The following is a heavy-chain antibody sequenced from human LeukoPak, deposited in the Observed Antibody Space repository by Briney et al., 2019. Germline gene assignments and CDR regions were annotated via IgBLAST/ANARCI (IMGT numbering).Heavy chain of an antibody. CDR2: IYSGGST. Sequence: GGSLRLSCAASGFTFNNHWMSWVRQAPGKGLEWVSVIYSGGSTYYADSVKGRFTISRDNSKNTLYLQMNSLRAEDTAVYYCAATNYGQFDYWGQGTLVTVSS. V-gene: IGHV3-53*01. D-gene: IGHD5-24*01. CDR1: GFTFNNHW. CDR3: AATNYGQFDY. J-gene: IGHJ4*02.